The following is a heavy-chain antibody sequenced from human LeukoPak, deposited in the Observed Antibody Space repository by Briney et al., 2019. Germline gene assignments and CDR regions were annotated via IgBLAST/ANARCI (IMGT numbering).Heavy chain of an antibody. Sequence: GGSLRLSCAASGFTFSSYAMSWVRQAPGKGLEGVSAISGSGGSTYYADSVKGRFTISRDNSKNTLYLQMTSLRAEDTAVYYCAKNVDTAMVFGYWGQGTLVTVSS. CDR1: GFTFSSYA. D-gene: IGHD5-18*01. V-gene: IGHV3-23*01. CDR3: AKNVDTAMVFGY. CDR2: ISGSGGST. J-gene: IGHJ4*02.